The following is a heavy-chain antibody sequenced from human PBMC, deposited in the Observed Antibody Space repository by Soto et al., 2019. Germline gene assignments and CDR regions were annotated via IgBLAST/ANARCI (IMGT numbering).Heavy chain of an antibody. CDR3: ARGGAYCASSSCFPAFDY. D-gene: IGHD3-22*01. Sequence: GGSLRLSCAASGFTFRTYAMHWVRQAPGKGLEWLSVISYTGNNKNYIDSVKGRFTISRDNSKNTLYLHLSSLRIEDTTVYYCARGGAYCASSSCFPAFDYLGQGSLVTASS. CDR2: ISYTGNNK. J-gene: IGHJ4*02. CDR1: GFTFRTYA. V-gene: IGHV3-30-3*01.